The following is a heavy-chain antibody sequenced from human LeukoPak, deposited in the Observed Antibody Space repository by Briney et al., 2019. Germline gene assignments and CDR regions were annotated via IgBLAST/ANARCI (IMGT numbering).Heavy chain of an antibody. CDR2: IYYSGST. V-gene: IGHV4-30-4*01. Sequence: SQTLSLTCTVSVGSIRSGDDYWSSIRQPPGKGLEWIGYIYYSGSTYYNPSLKSRVTIPVDTSKDQFSLKLSSVTAADTAVYYCARGMFGSIFGVVTDNDYFDYWGQGTLVTVAS. D-gene: IGHD3-3*01. J-gene: IGHJ4*02. CDR1: VGSIRSGDDY. CDR3: ARGMFGSIFGVVTDNDYFDY.